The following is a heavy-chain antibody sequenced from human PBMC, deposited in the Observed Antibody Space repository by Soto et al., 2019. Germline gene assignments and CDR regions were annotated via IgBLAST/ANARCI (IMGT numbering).Heavy chain of an antibody. J-gene: IGHJ4*02. D-gene: IGHD6-6*01. CDR1: GYTLTELS. V-gene: IGHV1-24*01. Sequence: GASVKVSCTVSGYTLTELSMHWVRQGPGKGLEWMGGFDPEDGETIYAQKFQGRVTITADESTSTAYMELSSLRSEDTAVYYCARVVSSSPELAYYFDYWGQGTLVTAPQ. CDR2: FDPEDGET. CDR3: ARVVSSSPELAYYFDY.